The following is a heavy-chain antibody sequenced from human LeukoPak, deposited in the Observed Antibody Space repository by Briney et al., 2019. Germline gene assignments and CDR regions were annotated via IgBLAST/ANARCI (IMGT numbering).Heavy chain of an antibody. CDR1: GFTFSSYG. J-gene: IGHJ5*02. D-gene: IGHD1-26*01. V-gene: IGHV3-23*01. CDR3: ARADYSGGYYR. Sequence: GGSLRLSCAASGFTFSSYGMSWVRQAPGKGLEWVSAISGSGGSTYYADSVKGRFTISRDNAKNTLYLQMNSLRAEDTAVYYCARADYSGGYYRWGQGTLVTVSS. CDR2: ISGSGGST.